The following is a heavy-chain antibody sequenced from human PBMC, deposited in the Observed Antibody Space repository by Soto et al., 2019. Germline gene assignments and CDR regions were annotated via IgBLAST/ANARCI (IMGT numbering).Heavy chain of an antibody. CDR2: ISGPSYAS. CDR3: AKTTMEPVGTQFFDL. D-gene: IGHD1-26*01. V-gene: IGHV3-23*01. CDR1: GFNFAGYA. J-gene: IGHJ4*02. Sequence: PGGSLRLSCVGSGFNFAGYALAWVRQPPGKGLEWVTSISGPSYASFTADSLRGRFTVYRDNSKDTLFLQMKNLRAEDTAIYYCAKTTMEPVGTQFFDLWGQGTLVTVSS.